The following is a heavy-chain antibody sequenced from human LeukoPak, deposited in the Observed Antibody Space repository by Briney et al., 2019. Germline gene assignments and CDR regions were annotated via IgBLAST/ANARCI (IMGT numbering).Heavy chain of an antibody. CDR3: ARDLATTDN. CDR1: GFTFSSYE. Sequence: GGSLRLSCAASGFTFSSYEMNWVRQAPGKGLEWVSGINWSGVRTGYADSLKGRFTISRDNAKNTLYLQMNSLRAEDTALYYCARDLATTDNWGQGTLVTVSS. V-gene: IGHV3-20*04. CDR2: INWSGVRT. D-gene: IGHD1/OR15-1a*01. J-gene: IGHJ4*02.